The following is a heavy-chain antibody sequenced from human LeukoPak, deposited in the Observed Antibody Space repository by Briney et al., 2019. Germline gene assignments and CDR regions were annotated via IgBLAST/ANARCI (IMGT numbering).Heavy chain of an antibody. D-gene: IGHD2-15*01. CDR2: INRDATRT. CDR3: GKEILDGGRALDV. Sequence: GGSLRLSCEASGFTFDRYSMQWVRQVPGKGLEWVSLINRDATRTFYVDSVKGRFTISRDNSKKSLYLEMNSLRPDDTAVYFCGKEILDGGRALDVWGKGTTVTVSS. J-gene: IGHJ6*04. CDR1: GFTFDRYS. V-gene: IGHV3-43*01.